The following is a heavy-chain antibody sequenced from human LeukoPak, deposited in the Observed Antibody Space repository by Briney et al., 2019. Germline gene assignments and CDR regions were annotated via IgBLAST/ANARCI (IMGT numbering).Heavy chain of an antibody. Sequence: PGGSLRLSCVVSGFTFSRFGMQWVRQAPGKGLEWVAYIWYDGSHKYYTDSVKGRFTISRDNSKNTLYLQVNSLKVEDTAVYYCAKDRRSDFVGYFDYWGQGTLVTVSS. CDR3: AKDRRSDFVGYFDY. J-gene: IGHJ4*02. V-gene: IGHV3-30*02. CDR2: IWYDGSHK. D-gene: IGHD4-23*01. CDR1: GFTFSRFG.